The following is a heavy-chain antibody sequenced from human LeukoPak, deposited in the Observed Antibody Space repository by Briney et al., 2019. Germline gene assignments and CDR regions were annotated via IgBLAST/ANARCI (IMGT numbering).Heavy chain of an antibody. CDR1: GFTFSSYA. J-gene: IGHJ3*02. Sequence: GGSLRLSCAASGFTFSSYAMHWIRQAPGKGLEWVAVITYDGSNKYYADSVKGRFTISTDNPKNTLYLQMNRLRAEVTAVYYCARDSRGIHAFDIWGQGTMVTFSS. V-gene: IGHV3-30*04. D-gene: IGHD3-16*01. CDR2: ITYDGSNK. CDR3: ARDSRGIHAFDI.